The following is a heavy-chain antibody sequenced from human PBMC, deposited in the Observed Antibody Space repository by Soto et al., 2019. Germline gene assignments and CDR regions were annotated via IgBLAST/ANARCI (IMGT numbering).Heavy chain of an antibody. CDR3: AGRGYSRYYYGMDV. V-gene: IGHV3-53*01. J-gene: IGHJ6*02. Sequence: VQLVESGGGLIQPGGSLRLSCAASGFTVSSNYMSWVRQAPGKGLEWVSVIYSGGSTYYADSVKGRFTISRDNSNNTLYLQMNSLRAEDTAVYYCAGRGYSRYYYGMDVWGQGTTVTVS. CDR1: GFTVSSNY. CDR2: IYSGGST. D-gene: IGHD1-1*01.